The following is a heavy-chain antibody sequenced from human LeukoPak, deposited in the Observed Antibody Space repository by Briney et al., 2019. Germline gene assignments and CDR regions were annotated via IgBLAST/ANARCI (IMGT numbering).Heavy chain of an antibody. D-gene: IGHD1-26*01. CDR1: GYNFISYG. J-gene: IGHJ3*02. CDR3: AIYSGSPTDDAFDI. CDR2: ISTYNGNT. V-gene: IGHV1-18*01. Sequence: ASVKVSCKASGYNFISYGISWVRQAPGQGLEWMGWISTYNGNTDYAQNLQGRVTMTTDTSTSTAYMELRSLGSDDTAVYYCAIYSGSPTDDAFDIWGHGTVVTVSS.